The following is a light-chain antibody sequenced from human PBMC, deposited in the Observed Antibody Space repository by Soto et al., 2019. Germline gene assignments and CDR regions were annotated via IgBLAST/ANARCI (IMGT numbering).Light chain of an antibody. V-gene: IGLV1-40*01. CDR3: QAYDYSLTAFV. Sequence: QPVLTQPPSVSGAPGQRVTISCTGNNSNLGAGYDVHWYQQLPGAAPKLVIFGNRNRPSGVPERFSGSKSGTSASLAISGLQAEDEADYYCQAYDYSLTAFVFGGGTKVTVL. CDR1: NSNLGAGYD. J-gene: IGLJ3*02. CDR2: GNR.